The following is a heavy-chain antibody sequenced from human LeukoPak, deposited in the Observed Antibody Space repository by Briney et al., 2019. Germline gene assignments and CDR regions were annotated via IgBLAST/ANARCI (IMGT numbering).Heavy chain of an antibody. V-gene: IGHV3-30-3*01. CDR3: AREPVGYSFDY. D-gene: IGHD5-18*01. CDR2: ISYDGSNK. CDR1: GFTFSSYA. Sequence: GRSLRLPCAASGFTFSSYAMHWVRQAPGKGLEWVAVISYDGSNKYYADSVKGRFTISRDNSKNTLYLQMNSLRAEDTAVYYCAREPVGYSFDYWGQGTLVTVSS. J-gene: IGHJ4*02.